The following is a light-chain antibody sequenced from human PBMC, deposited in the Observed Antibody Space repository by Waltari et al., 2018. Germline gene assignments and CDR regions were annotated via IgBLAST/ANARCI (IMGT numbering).Light chain of an antibody. Sequence: QSTLTQPASVSGSPEQSITISCTGTNSDVGGYNYVSWYQQHPGAAPKLLIYDVTYLPSWVSNRFSGSKSGNTASLTISGLQAEDEADYYCSSYAGSSSHVVFGGGTKLTVL. V-gene: IGLV2-14*03. J-gene: IGLJ2*01. CDR2: DVT. CDR1: NSDVGGYNY. CDR3: SSYAGSSSHVV.